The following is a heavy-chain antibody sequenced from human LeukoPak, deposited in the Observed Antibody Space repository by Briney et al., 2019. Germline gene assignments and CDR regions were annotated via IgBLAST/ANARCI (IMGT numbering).Heavy chain of an antibody. V-gene: IGHV3-21*01. J-gene: IGHJ3*02. CDR2: ISSSSSYI. CDR1: GFTFSSYS. CDR3: ARAVEGPSAFDI. Sequence: PGGSLRLSCAASGFTFSSYSMNWVRQAPGKGLEGVSSISSSSSYIYYADSVKGRFTISRDNAKNSLYLQMNSLRAEDTAVYYCARAVEGPSAFDIWGQGTMVTVSS.